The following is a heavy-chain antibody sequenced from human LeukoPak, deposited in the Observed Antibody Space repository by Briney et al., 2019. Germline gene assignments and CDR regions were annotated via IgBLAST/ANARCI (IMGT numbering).Heavy chain of an antibody. J-gene: IGHJ4*02. V-gene: IGHV4-34*01. CDR3: ARGGLIHRQDIVVVPAATVPHFDY. CDR2: INHSGST. D-gene: IGHD2-2*01. CDR1: GGSFSGYY. Sequence: SETLSLTCAVYGGSFSGYYWSWIRQPPGKGLEWIGEINHSGSTNYNPSLKSRVTISVDTSKNQFSLKLGSVTAADTAVYYCARGGLIHRQDIVVVPAATVPHFDYWGQGTLVTVSS.